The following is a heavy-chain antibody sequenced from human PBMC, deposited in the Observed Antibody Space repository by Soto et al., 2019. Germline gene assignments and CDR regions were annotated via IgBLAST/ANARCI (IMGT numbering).Heavy chain of an antibody. CDR2: ITPYKGNT. D-gene: IGHD3-10*01. Sequence: ASVKVSCKASGYSFSNYGISWVRQAPGQGLEWMGWITPYKGNTKYAQKLQGRVTMTTDTSTSTAYMELRSLTSDDTAVYYCARDLDGSGSYYTDYWGQGTLVTVSS. J-gene: IGHJ4*02. CDR1: GYSFSNYG. CDR3: ARDLDGSGSYYTDY. V-gene: IGHV1-18*04.